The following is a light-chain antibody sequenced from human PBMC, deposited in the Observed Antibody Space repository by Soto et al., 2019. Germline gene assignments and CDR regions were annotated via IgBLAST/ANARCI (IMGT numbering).Light chain of an antibody. CDR2: GTS. Sequence: AIQITQSPSSLSASVGDRVTITCRASQAIRTDLGWYQQRPGKAPKLLIYGTSNLQSGVPSRFSGSGSGTDFTLTINSLQPEDFATYYCLQDYSYPRTFGQGTKVDIK. CDR1: QAIRTD. J-gene: IGKJ1*01. V-gene: IGKV1-6*01. CDR3: LQDYSYPRT.